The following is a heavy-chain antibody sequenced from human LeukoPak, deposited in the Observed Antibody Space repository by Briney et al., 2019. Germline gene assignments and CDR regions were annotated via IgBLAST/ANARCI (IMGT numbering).Heavy chain of an antibody. J-gene: IGHJ6*03. D-gene: IGHD6-19*01. CDR1: GFTFSSYW. Sequence: GGSLRLSCAASGFTFSSYWMSWVRQAPGKGLEWVANIKQDGSEKYYVDSVKGRFTISRDNAKNSLYLQMNGLRAEDTAVYYCARGEIAVAGTTFVDYYMDVWGKGNTVTVSS. CDR2: IKQDGSEK. V-gene: IGHV3-7*01. CDR3: ARGEIAVAGTTFVDYYMDV.